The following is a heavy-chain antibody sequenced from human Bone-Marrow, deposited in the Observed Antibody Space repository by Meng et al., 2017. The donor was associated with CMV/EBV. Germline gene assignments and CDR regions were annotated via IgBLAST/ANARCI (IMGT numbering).Heavy chain of an antibody. CDR2: LFSGGTT. Sequence: GGSLRLSCVVSGFTVSSNYMSWVRQAPGKGLEWVSVLFSGGTTTYGESVKGRFTISRDNSKNTLFLQMNSLRAEDTAVYYCVRWVVDVGGLDYWGQGVLVTVSS. CDR3: VRWVVDVGGLDY. D-gene: IGHD2-15*01. CDR1: GFTVSSNY. V-gene: IGHV3-53*01. J-gene: IGHJ4*02.